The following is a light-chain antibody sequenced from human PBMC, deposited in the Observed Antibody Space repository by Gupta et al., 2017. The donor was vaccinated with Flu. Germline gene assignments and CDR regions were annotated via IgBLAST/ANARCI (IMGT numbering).Light chain of an antibody. V-gene: IGLV1-44*01. CDR3: ASWEDTLRGLYV. J-gene: IGLJ1*01. Sequence: QSVLTQPPSASGAPGQRVTISCSGDTSNIGRNSVDWYQQLPGAAPKLLIFTDNVRPSGGPDRFSGSKSGTAASLVITGLQSEDEGDYYCASWEDTLRGLYVFGSGTAVTVL. CDR1: TSNIGRNS. CDR2: TDN.